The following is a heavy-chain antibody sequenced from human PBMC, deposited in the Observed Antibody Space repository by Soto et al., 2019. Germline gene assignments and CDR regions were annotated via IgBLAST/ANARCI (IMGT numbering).Heavy chain of an antibody. V-gene: IGHV1-69*06. CDR1: GGTFSSYA. J-gene: IGHJ4*02. CDR2: IIPIFGTA. Sequence: QVQLVQSGAEVKKPGSSVKVSCTASGGTFSSYAISWGRQAPGRGLEWMGGIIPIFGTANYAQTFQGRVTIAADKSTSTAYMELSSLRSEDTDVYYCATLGGTAMVKIDYWGQGTLVTVSS. D-gene: IGHD5-18*01. CDR3: ATLGGTAMVKIDY.